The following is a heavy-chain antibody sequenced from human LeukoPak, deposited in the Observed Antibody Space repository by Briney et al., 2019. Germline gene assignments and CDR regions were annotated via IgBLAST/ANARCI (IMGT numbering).Heavy chain of an antibody. CDR1: GGSISSYY. V-gene: IGHV4-59*12. J-gene: IGHJ4*02. Sequence: PSETLSLTCTVSGGSISSYYWNWIRQPPGEGLEWIGEIYHSGSTNYNPSLKSRVTISVDKSKNQFSLKLISVTAADTAVYYCARDGSRGPFDYWGQGTLVTVSS. D-gene: IGHD2-2*01. CDR3: ARDGSRGPFDY. CDR2: IYHSGST.